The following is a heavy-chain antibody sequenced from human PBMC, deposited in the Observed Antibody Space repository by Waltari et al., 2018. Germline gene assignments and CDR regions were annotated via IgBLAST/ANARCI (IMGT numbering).Heavy chain of an antibody. CDR2: ISSSSSYI. J-gene: IGHJ6*02. CDR1: GFTFSSYS. D-gene: IGHD3-16*01. V-gene: IGHV3-21*01. Sequence: EVQLVESGGGLVKPGGSLRLSCAASGFTFSSYSMNWVRQAPGKGLEWVSSISSSSSYIYYADSVKGRFTISRDNAKNSLYLQMNSLRAEDTAGYYCAREKGGLGGLDVWGQGTTVTVSS. CDR3: AREKGGLGGLDV.